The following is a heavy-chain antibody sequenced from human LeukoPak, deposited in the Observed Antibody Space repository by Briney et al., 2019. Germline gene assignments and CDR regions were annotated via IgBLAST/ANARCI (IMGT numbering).Heavy chain of an antibody. CDR3: ARVNGVYWYFDL. CDR2: SRNEANAYTT. Sequence: PGGSLRLSCAASGFTLSDHYIDWVRQAPGKGLEWVGRSRNEANAYTTDYAASVKGRFTISRDDSNNSLYLQMNSLKTEDTAVYYCARVNGVYWYFDLWGRGTLVTVSS. J-gene: IGHJ2*01. V-gene: IGHV3-72*01. D-gene: IGHD3-10*01. CDR1: GFTLSDHY.